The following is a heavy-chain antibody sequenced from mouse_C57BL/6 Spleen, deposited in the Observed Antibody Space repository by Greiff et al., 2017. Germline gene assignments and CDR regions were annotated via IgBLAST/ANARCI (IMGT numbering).Heavy chain of an antibody. CDR1: GYTFTSYW. J-gene: IGHJ4*01. Sequence: QVQLQQSGAELVKPGASVKMSCKASGYTFTSYWITWVKQRPGQGLEWIGDIYPGSGSTNYNEKFKSKATLTVDTSSSTAYMQLSSLTSEDSAVYYCAGYYYGRGYYAMDYWGQGTSVTVSS. D-gene: IGHD1-1*01. V-gene: IGHV1-55*01. CDR2: IYPGSGST. CDR3: AGYYYGRGYYAMDY.